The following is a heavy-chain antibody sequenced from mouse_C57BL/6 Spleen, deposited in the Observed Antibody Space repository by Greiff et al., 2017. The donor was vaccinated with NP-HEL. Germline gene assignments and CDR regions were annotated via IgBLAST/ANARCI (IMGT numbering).Heavy chain of an antibody. V-gene: IGHV1-80*01. CDR2: IYPGDGDT. D-gene: IGHD4-1*01. CDR1: GYAFSSYW. J-gene: IGHJ1*03. Sequence: VKLQESGAELVKPGASVKISCKASGYAFSSYWMNWVKQRPGKGLEWIGQIYPGDGDTNYNGKFKGKATLTADKSSSTAYMQLSSLTSEDSAVYFCARCWVYWYFDVWGTGTTVTVSS. CDR3: ARCWVYWYFDV.